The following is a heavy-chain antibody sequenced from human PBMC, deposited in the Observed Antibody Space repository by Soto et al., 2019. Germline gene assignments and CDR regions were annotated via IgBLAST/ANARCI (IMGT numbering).Heavy chain of an antibody. D-gene: IGHD3-10*01. CDR2: INPNSGGT. CDR3: ARPMSRTGRAFDY. V-gene: IGHV1-2*02. J-gene: IGHJ4*02. Sequence: ASVKVSCKASGYTFTGYYMHWVRQAPGQGLEWMGWINPNSGGTNYAQKFQGRVTMTRDTSISTAYMELSRLRSDDTAVYYCARPMSRTGRAFDYWGQGTLVTVSS. CDR1: GYTFTGYY.